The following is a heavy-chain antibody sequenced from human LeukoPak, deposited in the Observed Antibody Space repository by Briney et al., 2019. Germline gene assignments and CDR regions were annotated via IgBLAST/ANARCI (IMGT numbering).Heavy chain of an antibody. J-gene: IGHJ5*01. D-gene: IGHD2-2*01. V-gene: IGHV3-23*01. CDR3: AKEPREYCSSTSCPNWFDS. CDR2: IRASGGTT. Sequence: GGSLRLSCAASGFTFNNYAMSWVRQAPGKGLEWVSAIRASGGTTYYADSVKGRLTISRDNSENTLFLQMNSLRAEDTAVYYCAKEPREYCSSTSCPNWFDSWGQGTLVTVSS. CDR1: GFTFNNYA.